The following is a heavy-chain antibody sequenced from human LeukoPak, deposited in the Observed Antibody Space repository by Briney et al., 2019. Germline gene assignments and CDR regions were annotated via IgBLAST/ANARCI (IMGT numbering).Heavy chain of an antibody. J-gene: IGHJ3*02. Sequence: SETLSLTCTVSGGSISSYYWSWIRQPPGKGLEWIGYIYYSGSTNYNPSLTSRVTISVGTSKNQFSLKLSSVTAADTAVYYCARQGCSGGSCYSPDTRYAFGIWGQGTMVTVSS. D-gene: IGHD2-15*01. CDR2: IYYSGST. CDR3: ARQGCSGGSCYSPDTRYAFGI. V-gene: IGHV4-59*08. CDR1: GGSISSYY.